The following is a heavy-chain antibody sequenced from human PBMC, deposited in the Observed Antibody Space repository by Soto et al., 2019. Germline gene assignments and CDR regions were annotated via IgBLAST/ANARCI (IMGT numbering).Heavy chain of an antibody. D-gene: IGHD4-17*01. CDR1: GFTFSRNG. CDR3: TRERDSGDSSNWFDP. CDR2: IWYDGSDK. Sequence: QVQLVESGGGVVQPGRSLSLSCAASGFTFSRNGMNWARQAPGKGLEWVATIWYDGSDKYYAESVKGRFTISRDSSKTTVYLQMNSLRAEDSAVYYCTRERDSGDSSNWFDPWGQGTLVTVSS. V-gene: IGHV3-33*01. J-gene: IGHJ5*02.